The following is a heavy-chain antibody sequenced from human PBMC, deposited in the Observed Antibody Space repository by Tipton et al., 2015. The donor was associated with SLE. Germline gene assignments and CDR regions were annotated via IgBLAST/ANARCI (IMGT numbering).Heavy chain of an antibody. V-gene: IGHV4-59*11. CDR1: GGSISSHY. CDR2: ISNSETT. D-gene: IGHD2-15*01. Sequence: TLSLTCTVSGGSISSHYWSWIRQAPGKGLEWIGYISNSETTNYNPSLKSRVTISVDTSKNQFSLKLRSVTAADTAVYYCAGAWQGYCSGDTCYVLDYWGQGTLVTVSS. J-gene: IGHJ4*02. CDR3: AGAWQGYCSGDTCYVLDY.